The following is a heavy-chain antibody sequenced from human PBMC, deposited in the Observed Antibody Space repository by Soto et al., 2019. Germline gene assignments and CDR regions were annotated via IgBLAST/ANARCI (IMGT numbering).Heavy chain of an antibody. V-gene: IGHV6-1*01. Sequence: SQTLSLTCDISGDSVSSYSAAWNWIRQSPSRGLEWLGRTYYRSKWYKDYEVSVKSRITINPDTSKNQFSLQLSSVTPEDTAVYYCARWDHDYGYLDVWGLGTTVTVSS. CDR2: TYYRSKWYK. CDR3: ARWDHDYGYLDV. D-gene: IGHD4-17*01. CDR1: GDSVSSYSAA. J-gene: IGHJ6*02.